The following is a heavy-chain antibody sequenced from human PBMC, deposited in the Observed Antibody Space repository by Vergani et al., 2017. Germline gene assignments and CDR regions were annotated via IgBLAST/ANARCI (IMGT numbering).Heavy chain of an antibody. CDR3: ARDPRGYGGDPEDYYYGMDV. CDR1: GYTFTSYG. D-gene: IGHD2-21*02. CDR2: IIPISGTA. Sequence: QVQLVQSGAEVKKPGASVKVSCKASGYTFTSYGISWVRQAPGQGLEWMGGIIPISGTANYAQKFQGRLTITADTSTSTAYMELTSLRSQDTAVYYCARDPRGYGGDPEDYYYGMDVWGQGTTVTVSS. J-gene: IGHJ6*02. V-gene: IGHV1-69*06.